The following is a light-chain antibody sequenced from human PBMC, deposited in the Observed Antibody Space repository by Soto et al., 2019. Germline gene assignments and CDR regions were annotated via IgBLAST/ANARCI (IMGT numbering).Light chain of an antibody. CDR3: QQYGSSPGT. J-gene: IGKJ1*01. Sequence: EIVLTQSPGTLSLTPGERATLSCRASQSVSSSYFAWYQQKPGQAPRLLIYGASSRATGIPDRFSGSGSGTDFTLTISRLEPEDFALYYCQQYGSSPGTFGQGTKVAIK. CDR1: QSVSSSY. V-gene: IGKV3-20*01. CDR2: GAS.